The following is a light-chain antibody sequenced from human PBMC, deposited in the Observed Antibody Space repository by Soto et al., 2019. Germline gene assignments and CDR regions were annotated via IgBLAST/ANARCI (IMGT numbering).Light chain of an antibody. CDR2: SND. J-gene: IGLJ1*01. V-gene: IGLV1-44*01. CDR1: NSNIGSNT. Sequence: QPVLTQPPSASGTPGQRVTISCSGSNSNIGSNTVNWYYQLPGTAPKLLIYSNDQRPSGVPDRFSGSKSGTSVFLAISGLQSEDEADYYCAAWDDSLNGYVFGTGTKVTVL. CDR3: AAWDDSLNGYV.